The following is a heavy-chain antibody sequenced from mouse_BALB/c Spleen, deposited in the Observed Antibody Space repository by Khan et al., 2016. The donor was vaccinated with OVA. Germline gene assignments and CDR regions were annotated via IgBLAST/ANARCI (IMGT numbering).Heavy chain of an antibody. D-gene: IGHD6-1*01. CDR2: ILPGRGST. J-gene: IGHJ3*01. CDR3: AGTCKGD. Sequence: QVQLQEPGTELMKPGASVKLSCKASGYKFSTYWIEWVIQRPGHGLEWFGAILPGRGSTKYHVQFKGTATFTADSSSSPAFMPLSSLPSEDSAVSYCAGTCKGDWGEGRRVSGSA. CDR1: GYKFSTYW. V-gene: IGHV1-9*01.